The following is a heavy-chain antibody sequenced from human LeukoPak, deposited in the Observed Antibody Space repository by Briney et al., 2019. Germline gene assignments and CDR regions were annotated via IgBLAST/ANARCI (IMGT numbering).Heavy chain of an antibody. CDR2: IYYNGST. J-gene: IGHJ3*02. CDR1: GGSISSSSYY. Sequence: SETLSLTCTVSGGSISSSSYYWGWIRQPPGKGLEWIGSIYYNGSTYYNPSLKSRVTISVDTSKNQFSLKLSSVTAADTAVYYCARVPQVAFDIWGQGTMVTVSS. V-gene: IGHV4-39*01. CDR3: ARVPQVAFDI.